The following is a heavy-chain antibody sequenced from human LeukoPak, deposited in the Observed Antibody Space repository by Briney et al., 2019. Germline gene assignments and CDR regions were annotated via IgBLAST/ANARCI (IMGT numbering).Heavy chain of an antibody. J-gene: IGHJ3*01. V-gene: IGHV3-30*02. CDR2: ISYDGGNE. CDR3: AKDRAWDRHVFDF. Sequence: GGSLRLSCAASGFTFTSYGLHWVRQAPGKGLEWLSFISYDGGNESYTNSVKGRFTISRDNSKDTLYLQMNSLRPEDTALYYCAKDRAWDRHVFDFWGPGTMVTVSS. D-gene: IGHD1-26*01. CDR1: GFTFTSYG.